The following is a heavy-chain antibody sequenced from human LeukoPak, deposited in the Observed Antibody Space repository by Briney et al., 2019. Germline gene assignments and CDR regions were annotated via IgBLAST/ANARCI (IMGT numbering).Heavy chain of an antibody. CDR2: IFPSGGEI. Sequence: PGGSLRLSCAASGFTFSTFAMIWVRQPPGKGLEWVSSIFPSGGEIHYAASVRGRFTISRDTSKSTLSLQMNSLRAEDTAMYYCATYRQVLLPFESWGQGTLVTVSS. J-gene: IGHJ4*02. CDR3: ATYRQVLLPFES. V-gene: IGHV3-23*01. D-gene: IGHD2-8*02. CDR1: GFTFSTFA.